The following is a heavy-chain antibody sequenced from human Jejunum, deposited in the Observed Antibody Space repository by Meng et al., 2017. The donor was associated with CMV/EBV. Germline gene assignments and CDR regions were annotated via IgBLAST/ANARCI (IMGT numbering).Heavy chain of an antibody. D-gene: IGHD2-8*01. Sequence: GFTFSNYWMSWGRQAPGEGLEWVANINPNANANYYVDSVKGRFTISRDNAKSSLFLQMASLRAEDTAVYYCARIFCTTTDCYYDYWGRGTLVTVSS. CDR1: GFTFSNYW. CDR3: ARIFCTTTDCYYDY. V-gene: IGHV3-7*01. CDR2: INPNANAN. J-gene: IGHJ4*02.